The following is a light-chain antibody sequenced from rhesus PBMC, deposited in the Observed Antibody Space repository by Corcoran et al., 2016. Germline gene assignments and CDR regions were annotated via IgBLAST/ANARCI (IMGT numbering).Light chain of an antibody. Sequence: QAALTQPRSVSGSPGQSVTISCTGTRSDIGSYKYVSWHQQHPDTAPKLMIYEVSKRPSGVSDRFSGSKSGDTASLTIPGVQAEAAADCHGSAYAGSNTFLFGPGTRLTVL. CDR3: SAYAGSNTFL. CDR1: RSDIGSYKY. V-gene: IGLV2-32*02. J-gene: IGLJ1*01. CDR2: EVS.